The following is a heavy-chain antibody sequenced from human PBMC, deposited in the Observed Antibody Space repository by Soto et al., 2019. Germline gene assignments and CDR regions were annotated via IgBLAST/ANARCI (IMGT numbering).Heavy chain of an antibody. J-gene: IGHJ2*01. CDR1: GFTFSHYN. Sequence: GGTLRLSCAASGFTFSHYNMNWVRQAPGKGLEWVSHISSSSSAIYYADSVKGRFTISRDNAKNSLYLQMSSLRAEDTAVYYCATDSIGDYWYFDLWGRGTLVTVSS. D-gene: IGHD4-17*01. CDR3: ATDSIGDYWYFDL. CDR2: ISSSSSAI. V-gene: IGHV3-48*01.